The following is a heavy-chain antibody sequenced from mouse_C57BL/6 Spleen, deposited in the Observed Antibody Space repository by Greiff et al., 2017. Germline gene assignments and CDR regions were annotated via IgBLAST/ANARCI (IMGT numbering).Heavy chain of an antibody. D-gene: IGHD2-4*01. J-gene: IGHJ2*01. CDR2: INPGSGGT. Sequence: VQLQQSGAELVRPGTSVKVSCKASGYAFTNYLIEWVKQRPGQGLEWIGVINPGSGGTNYNEKFKSKATLTVDTSSSTAYMQLSSLTSEDSAVYYCARADDYDYWGQGTTLTVSS. CDR1: GYAFTNYL. V-gene: IGHV1-54*01. CDR3: ARADDYDY.